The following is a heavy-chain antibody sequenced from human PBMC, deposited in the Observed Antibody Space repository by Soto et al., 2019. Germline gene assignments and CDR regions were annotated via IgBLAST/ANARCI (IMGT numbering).Heavy chain of an antibody. D-gene: IGHD2-21*02. V-gene: IGHV4-4*07. CDR2: VFSSVSA. J-gene: IGHJ4*02. CDR1: GVSVRSYT. CDR3: ARDGMTTGDT. Sequence: SETLSLTCIVSGVSVRSYTWSWVRQPANKGLEWIGRVFSSVSAIYNPSLKSRVSISMDTPENRISLKLDSVTAADAGVYFCARDGMTTGDTWGPGTLVTVSS.